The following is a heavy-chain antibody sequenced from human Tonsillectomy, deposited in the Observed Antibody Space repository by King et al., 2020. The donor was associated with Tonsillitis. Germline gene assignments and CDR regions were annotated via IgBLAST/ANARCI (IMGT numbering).Heavy chain of an antibody. CDR1: GFSLSNTRMG. J-gene: IGHJ5*02. CDR3: ARTLPIFGVVPSWFDP. V-gene: IGHV2-26*01. D-gene: IGHD3-3*01. Sequence: VTLKESGPVLVKPTETLTLTCTVSGFSLSNTRMGVSWIRQPPGKALEWLAHIFSNDEKSYSTSLKSRLTISKDTSKSQVVLSMTNMDPVDTATYYCARTLPIFGVVPSWFDPWGQGTLITVSS. CDR2: IFSNDEK.